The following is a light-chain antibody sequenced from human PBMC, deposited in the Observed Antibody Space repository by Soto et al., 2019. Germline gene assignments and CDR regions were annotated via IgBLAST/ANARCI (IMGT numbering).Light chain of an antibody. CDR3: QKRGHWATTGT. CDR1: QSSGYY. CDR2: DAS. Sequence: EIVLTQSPATLSLSQGESATLSWSAIQSSGYYLAWYQAKPGQAPRLLIYDASLRANGIPARFSGSWSGTELTLNIIGLESEDSACYAFQKRGHWATTGTFGQGTKVDI. J-gene: IGKJ1*01. V-gene: IGKV3-11*01.